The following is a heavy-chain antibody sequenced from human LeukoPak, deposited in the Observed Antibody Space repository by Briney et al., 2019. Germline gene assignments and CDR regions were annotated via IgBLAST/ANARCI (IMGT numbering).Heavy chain of an antibody. V-gene: IGHV3-66*01. CDR1: GFTVSSNY. J-gene: IGHJ4*02. Sequence: GGSLRLSCAVSGFTVSSNYMSWVRQAPGKRLEWVSVIHSGGSPYYVDSVKGRFTISRDGPKNTLYLQMNSLRAEDTAVYYCARDDGSGGPFDYWGQGTLVTVSS. CDR2: IHSGGSP. CDR3: ARDDGSGGPFDY. D-gene: IGHD3-10*01.